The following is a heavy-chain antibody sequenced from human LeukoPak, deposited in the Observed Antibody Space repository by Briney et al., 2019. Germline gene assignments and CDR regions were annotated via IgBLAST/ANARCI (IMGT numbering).Heavy chain of an antibody. J-gene: IGHJ4*02. Sequence: TGGSLRLSCAASRFTFGSYAMSWVRQAPGKGLEWVSSISSGGNTYYADSVKGRFTISRDNSRNTLYLQMNSLRAEDTAVYYCAKSSTGYYFDYWGQGTLVTVSS. CDR2: ISSGGNT. V-gene: IGHV3-23*01. CDR1: RFTFGSYA. D-gene: IGHD3-10*01. CDR3: AKSSTGYYFDY.